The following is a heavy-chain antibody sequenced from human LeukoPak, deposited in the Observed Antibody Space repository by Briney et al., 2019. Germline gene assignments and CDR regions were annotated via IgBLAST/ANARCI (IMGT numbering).Heavy chain of an antibody. CDR1: GFTFSSYS. J-gene: IGHJ3*02. CDR2: ISSSSSYI. V-gene: IGHV3-21*01. Sequence: GGSLRLSCAASGFTFSSYSMNWVRQAPGKRLEWVSSISSSSSYIYCADSVKGRFTISRDNAKNSLYLQMNSLRAEDTAVYYCARDLLGTVTTFHAFDIWGQGTMVTVPS. CDR3: ARDLLGTVTTFHAFDI. D-gene: IGHD4-17*01.